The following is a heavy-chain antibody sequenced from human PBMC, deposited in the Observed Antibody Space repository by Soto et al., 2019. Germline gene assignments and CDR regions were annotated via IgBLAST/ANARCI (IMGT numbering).Heavy chain of an antibody. CDR3: ASSLLTPFDY. Sequence: GGSLRLSCAASGFTFSSYGMHWVRQAPGKGLEWVAVIWYDGSNKYYADSEKGRFTISRDNSKNTQYLQMNSLRAEDTAVYYCASSLLTPFDYWGQGTLVTVSS. D-gene: IGHD7-27*01. CDR2: IWYDGSNK. V-gene: IGHV3-33*01. CDR1: GFTFSSYG. J-gene: IGHJ4*02.